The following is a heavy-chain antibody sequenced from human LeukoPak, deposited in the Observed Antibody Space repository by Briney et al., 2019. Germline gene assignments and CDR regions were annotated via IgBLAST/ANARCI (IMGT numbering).Heavy chain of an antibody. J-gene: IGHJ4*02. D-gene: IGHD3-9*01. CDR2: IYPGASDT. V-gene: IGHV5-51*01. Sequence: GEPLKISCKGSGYSFSNYWIGWVRQMPGKGLEWMGIIYPGASDTRYSPSFQGQVTMSADKSISTAYLQWSSLKASDTAMYYCARQYYEILTDPNYFDSWGQGTLVTVSS. CDR3: ARQYYEILTDPNYFDS. CDR1: GYSFSNYW.